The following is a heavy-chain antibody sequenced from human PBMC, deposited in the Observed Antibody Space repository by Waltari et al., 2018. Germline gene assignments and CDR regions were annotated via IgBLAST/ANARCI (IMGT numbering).Heavy chain of an antibody. V-gene: IGHV3-9*01. CDR1: GFTFDDYA. Sequence: EVQLVESGGGLVQPGRSLRLSCAASGFTFDDYAMHWVRQAPGKGLDWVSGISWNSGSIGYADSVKGRFTISRDNAKNSLYLQRNSLRAEDTALYCCAKDRYSNSSSFDYWGQGTLVTVSS. D-gene: IGHD6-13*01. CDR2: ISWNSGSI. CDR3: AKDRYSNSSSFDY. J-gene: IGHJ4*02.